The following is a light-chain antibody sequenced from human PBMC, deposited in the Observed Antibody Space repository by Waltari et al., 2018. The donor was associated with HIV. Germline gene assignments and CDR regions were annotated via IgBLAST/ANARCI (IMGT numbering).Light chain of an antibody. CDR2: GAS. V-gene: IGKV3-20*01. CDR3: QQYGSSPLT. Sequence: ELVLTQSPGTLSLSPGERATLPCRASQSVSSSYLAWYQQRPGQAPRLLIYGASSRATGIPDRFSGSGSGTDFTLTISRLETEDFAVYYCQQYGSSPLTFGGGTKVEIK. CDR1: QSVSSSY. J-gene: IGKJ4*01.